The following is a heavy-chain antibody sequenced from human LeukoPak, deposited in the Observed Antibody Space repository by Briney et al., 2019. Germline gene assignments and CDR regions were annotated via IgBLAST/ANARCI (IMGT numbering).Heavy chain of an antibody. J-gene: IGHJ4*02. Sequence: GRSLRRSCAASGFTFKYYGMHWVRQAPGKGLEWVAVISSDGSNKYYADSVKGRFTISRDNSKNTLYLQMNSLRAEDTAVYYCAKSYYYDKLAYYWGQGTLVTVSS. CDR2: ISSDGSNK. D-gene: IGHD3-22*01. CDR3: AKSYYYDKLAYY. V-gene: IGHV3-30*18. CDR1: GFTFKYYG.